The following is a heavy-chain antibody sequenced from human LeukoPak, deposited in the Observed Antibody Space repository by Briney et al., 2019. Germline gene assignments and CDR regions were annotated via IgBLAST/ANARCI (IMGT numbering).Heavy chain of an antibody. CDR1: GGSISRYY. CDR3: ARDPRSLGTDHGMDV. J-gene: IGHJ6*02. CDR2: IDDSGNT. V-gene: IGHV4-59*01. D-gene: IGHD2-8*02. Sequence: SETLSLTCTVSGGSISRYYWSWIRRPPGKGLEWIGYIDDSGNTNYNPSLKSQVTISVDKSKNQFSLKLSFVTAADTAMYYCARDPRSLGTDHGMDVWGRGTTVTVSS.